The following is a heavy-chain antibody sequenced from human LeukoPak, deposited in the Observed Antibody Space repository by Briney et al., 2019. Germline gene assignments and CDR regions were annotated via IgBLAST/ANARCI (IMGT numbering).Heavy chain of an antibody. D-gene: IGHD3-22*01. J-gene: IGHJ4*02. CDR1: GGSISSYY. CDR3: ARAYYYDSSGYYLPPSYYFDY. V-gene: IGHV4-59*01. Sequence: PSETLSLTCTVSGGSISSYYWSWIRQPPGKGLEWIGYIYYSGSTNYNPSLKSRVTISVDTSKNQFSPKLSSVTAADTAVYYCARAYYYDSSGYYLPPSYYFDYWGQGTLVTVSS. CDR2: IYYSGST.